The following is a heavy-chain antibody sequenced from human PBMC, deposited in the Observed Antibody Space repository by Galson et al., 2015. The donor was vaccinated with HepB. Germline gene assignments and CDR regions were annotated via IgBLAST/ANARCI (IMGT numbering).Heavy chain of an antibody. V-gene: IGHV3-74*01. CDR2: TNSDGSST. Sequence: SLRLSCAASGFTFSKYWMYWVRQAPGKGLVWVSRTNSDGSSTTYADSVKGRFTVSRDNAKNTLYLQMNSLRVEDTAVYYCASLVAYYYFGMDVWGEGTTVTVSS. D-gene: IGHD2-15*01. CDR3: ASLVAYYYFGMDV. CDR1: GFTFSKYW. J-gene: IGHJ6*04.